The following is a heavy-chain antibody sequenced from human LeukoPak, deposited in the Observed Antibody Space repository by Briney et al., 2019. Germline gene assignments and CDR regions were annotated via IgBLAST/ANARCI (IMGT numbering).Heavy chain of an antibody. V-gene: IGHV1-2*02. CDR1: GYTFTGYY. CDR2: INPNSGGT. CDR3: AVAYCSGGSCYEGY. D-gene: IGHD2-15*01. Sequence: ASVKVSCKASGYTFTGYYMHWVRQAPGQGLEWMGWINPNSGGTNYAQKFQGRVTMTRDTSISTAYMELSRLRSDGTAVYYCAVAYCSGGSCYEGYWGQGTLVTVSS. J-gene: IGHJ4*02.